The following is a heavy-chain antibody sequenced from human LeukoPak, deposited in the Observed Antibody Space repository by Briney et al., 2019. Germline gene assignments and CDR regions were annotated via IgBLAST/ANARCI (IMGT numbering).Heavy chain of an antibody. CDR2: IYHSGST. V-gene: IGHV4-30-2*01. CDR3: ARGYCSSTSCSMSNY. D-gene: IGHD2-2*01. J-gene: IGHJ4*02. CDR1: GGSISSGGYY. Sequence: SETLSLTCTVSGGSISSGGYYWSWIRQPPGKGLEWIGYIYHSGSTYYNPSLKSRVTISVDRSKNQFSLKLSSVTAADTAVYYCARGYCSSTSCSMSNYWGQGTLVTVSS.